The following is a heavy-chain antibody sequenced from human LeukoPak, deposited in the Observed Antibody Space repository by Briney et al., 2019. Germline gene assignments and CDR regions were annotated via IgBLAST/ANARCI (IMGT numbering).Heavy chain of an antibody. Sequence: PSETLSLTCAVSDYSISSAYYWGWIRQPPGKGLEWIGSIYHSGSTDYNPSLKSRVTISVDTSKSQFSLKLSSVTAADTAIYYCARVRGTFETDWGQGTLVTVSP. J-gene: IGHJ1*01. V-gene: IGHV4-38-2*01. CDR3: ARVRGTFETD. D-gene: IGHD3-16*01. CDR1: DYSISSAYY. CDR2: IYHSGST.